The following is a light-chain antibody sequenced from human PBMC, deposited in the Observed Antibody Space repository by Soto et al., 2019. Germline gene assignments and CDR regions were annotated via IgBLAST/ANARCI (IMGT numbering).Light chain of an antibody. V-gene: IGKV3-20*01. CDR2: GAS. CDR3: RQYHPWPIN. CDR1: QSVSSSY. Sequence: EIVGKQSIGSLSWCQGEKITLVSVSSQSVSSSYLAWYQQKPGQAPRLLIYGASSRATGIPARFSCSRSGTEFRVTFSSLPSEDSPIYDRRQYHPWPINFGRGTKVDIK. J-gene: IGKJ1*01.